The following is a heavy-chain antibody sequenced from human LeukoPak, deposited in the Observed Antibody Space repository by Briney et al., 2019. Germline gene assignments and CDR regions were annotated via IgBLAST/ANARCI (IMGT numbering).Heavy chain of an antibody. CDR1: GYTLTELS. CDR2: LDPEDGET. D-gene: IGHD3-3*01. V-gene: IGHV1-24*01. CDR3: ARGSRVLRFLEWTRGLSAFDI. Sequence: ASVKVSCKVSGYTLTELSMHWVRQAPGKGLEWMGGLDPEDGETIYAQKFQGRVTMTRDTSTSTVYMELSSLRSEDKAVYYCARGSRVLRFLEWTRGLSAFDIWGQGTMVTVSS. J-gene: IGHJ3*02.